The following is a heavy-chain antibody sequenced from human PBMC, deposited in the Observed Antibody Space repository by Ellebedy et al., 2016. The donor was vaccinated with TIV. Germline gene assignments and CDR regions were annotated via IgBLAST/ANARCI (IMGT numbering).Heavy chain of an antibody. CDR2: IWYDGSNK. V-gene: IGHV3-33*01. J-gene: IGHJ4*02. CDR1: GFTFSTYG. Sequence: PGGSLRLSCAASGFTFSTYGMHWVRQAPGKGLEWVAVIWYDGSNKYYADSVKGRFTISRDNSKNTLYLQMNSLRAEDTAVYYCARDQEWLGYFDYWGQGTLVTVSS. D-gene: IGHD5-12*01. CDR3: ARDQEWLGYFDY.